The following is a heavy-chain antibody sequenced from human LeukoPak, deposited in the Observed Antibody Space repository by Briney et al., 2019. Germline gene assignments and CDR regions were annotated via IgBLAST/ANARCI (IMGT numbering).Heavy chain of an antibody. Sequence: PSETLPHTCSVSGGSIHSTSYYWGWIRQPPGKRLEWIGSIYSSGSNFYNPSLKSRVTISVDASKNQFSLKVKSMTTADTAISFCARQVVEDNRFDSWGQGTLVTVSS. D-gene: IGHD2-15*01. CDR2: IYSSGSN. J-gene: IGHJ5*01. CDR1: GGSIHSTSYY. V-gene: IGHV4-39*01. CDR3: ARQVVEDNRFDS.